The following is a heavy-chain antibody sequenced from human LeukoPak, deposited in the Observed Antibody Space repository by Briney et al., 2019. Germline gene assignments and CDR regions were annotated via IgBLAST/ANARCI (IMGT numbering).Heavy chain of an antibody. D-gene: IGHD3-22*01. J-gene: IGHJ4*02. CDR2: ISYDGNNK. CDR1: GFTFSRYA. CDR3: AKDRSSSGYYYFDY. V-gene: IGHV3-30*18. Sequence: GGSLRPSCAASGFTFSRYAMHWVRQAPGKGLEWVVVISYDGNNKYYADSVKGRFTISRDNSKNTLYLQMNSLRAEDTAVYYCAKDRSSSGYYYFDYWGQGTLVTVSS.